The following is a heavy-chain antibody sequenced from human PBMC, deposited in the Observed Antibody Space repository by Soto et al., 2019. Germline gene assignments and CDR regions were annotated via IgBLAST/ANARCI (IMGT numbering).Heavy chain of an antibody. D-gene: IGHD3-10*01. V-gene: IGHV3-30-3*01. CDR3: ARDNDYGSGSYRYYYYGMDV. Sequence: GGSLRLSCAASGFTFSSYAMHWVRQAPGKGLEWVAVISYDGSNKYYADSVKGRFTISRDNSKNTLYLQMNSLRAEDTAVYYCARDNDYGSGSYRYYYYGMDVWGQGTTVTVSS. J-gene: IGHJ6*02. CDR2: ISYDGSNK. CDR1: GFTFSSYA.